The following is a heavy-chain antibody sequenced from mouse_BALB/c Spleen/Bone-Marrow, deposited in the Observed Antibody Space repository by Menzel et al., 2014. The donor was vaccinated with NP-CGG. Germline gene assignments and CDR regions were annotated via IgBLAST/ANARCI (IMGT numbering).Heavy chain of an antibody. CDR1: GYTFTSYW. D-gene: IGHD3-3*01. J-gene: IGHJ3*01. V-gene: IGHV1S81*02. CDR2: INPSNGRT. CDR3: ARGDGFAWFAY. Sequence: QVQLPQSRAELVKPGASVQLSCKASGYTFTSYWMHWVKQRPGQGLEWIGEINPSNGRTNYNEKFKSKATLTVDKSSSTAYMQLSSLTSEDSAVYYCARGDGFAWFAYWGQGTLVTVPA.